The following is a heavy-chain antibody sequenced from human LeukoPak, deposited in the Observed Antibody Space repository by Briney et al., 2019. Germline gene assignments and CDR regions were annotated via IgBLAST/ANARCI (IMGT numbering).Heavy chain of an antibody. D-gene: IGHD3-10*02. CDR3: ARDPNVLGITPYYFDF. V-gene: IGHV3-21*01. J-gene: IGHJ4*02. CDR1: GFTFSSYG. CDR2: ISGDSSYI. Sequence: GGSLRLSCAASGFTFSSYGMTWVRQAPGKGLEWVASISGDSSYIDYADSVKGRFTISRDSAKNSLFLKTDTLRGDDTGIYYCARDPNVLGITPYYFDFWGQGTLVTVSS.